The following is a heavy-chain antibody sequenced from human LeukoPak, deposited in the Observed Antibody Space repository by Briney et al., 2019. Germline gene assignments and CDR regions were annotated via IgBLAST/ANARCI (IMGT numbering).Heavy chain of an antibody. Sequence: ASVKVSCKASGYTFTGYYMHWVRQARGQGLEWMGWINPNSGGTNYAQKFQDRVTMTRDTSISTAYMELSRLRSDDTAVYYCARGASITGKNRWFDPWGQGALVTVSS. CDR1: GYTFTGYY. CDR3: ARGASITGKNRWFDP. V-gene: IGHV1-2*02. D-gene: IGHD1-20*01. J-gene: IGHJ5*02. CDR2: INPNSGGT.